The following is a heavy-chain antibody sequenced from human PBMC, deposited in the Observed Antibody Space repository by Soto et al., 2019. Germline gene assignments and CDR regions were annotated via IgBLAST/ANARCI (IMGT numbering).Heavy chain of an antibody. Sequence: ASVKVSCKASGYTFTRYGISWVPPAPGQGLEWMGWISAYSGNTGYAKKFQGRVTMTRNNSISTAYMELSSLRSEDTAVNSGAREKTYYGMDVWGQGTTVTVSS. CDR1: GYTFTRYG. CDR2: ISAYSGNT. V-gene: IGHV1-8*02. J-gene: IGHJ6*02. CDR3: AREKTYYGMDV.